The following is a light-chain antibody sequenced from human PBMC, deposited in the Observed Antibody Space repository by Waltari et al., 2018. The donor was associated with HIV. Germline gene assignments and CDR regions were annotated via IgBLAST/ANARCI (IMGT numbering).Light chain of an antibody. CDR3: AAWDDNLSAVV. J-gene: IGLJ3*02. CDR2: RNN. Sequence: QSVLTQPPSASGTPGQRVTISCSGRSSNLGSNHVSWFQQLPGTAPKLLIYRNNQRPSGVPDRFSGSKSGTSASLAISGLRAEDEADYYCAAWDDNLSAVVFGGRTRLTVL. CDR1: SSNLGSNH. V-gene: IGLV1-47*01.